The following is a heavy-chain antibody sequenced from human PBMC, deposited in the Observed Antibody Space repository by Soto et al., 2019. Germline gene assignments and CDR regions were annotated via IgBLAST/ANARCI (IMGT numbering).Heavy chain of an antibody. CDR3: AREKVGANDF. V-gene: IGHV1-8*01. J-gene: IGHJ4*02. D-gene: IGHD1-26*01. Sequence: QVQLVQSGAEVKKPGASVKVSCKASGYTFTSYDINWVRQATGQGLEWMGWMNPNSGNTGYAQKFQGSFTMTSSTSISTAYMERSSLRAEVTAVYYWAREKVGANDFWGQGTLVTGSS. CDR2: MNPNSGNT. CDR1: GYTFTSYD.